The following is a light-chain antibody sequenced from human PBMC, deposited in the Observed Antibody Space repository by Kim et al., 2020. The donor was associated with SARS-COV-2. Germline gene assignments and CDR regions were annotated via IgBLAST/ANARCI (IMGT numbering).Light chain of an antibody. CDR1: SGSIASNY. CDR3: QSYDSSSPNWV. Sequence: NFMLTQPHSVSESPGKTVTISCTRSSGSIASNYVQWYQQRPGSAPTIVIYEDKQRPSGVPDRFSGSIDSSSNSASLTISGLKTEDEADSYCQSYDSSSPNWVFGGGTQLTVL. V-gene: IGLV6-57*04. CDR2: EDK. J-gene: IGLJ3*02.